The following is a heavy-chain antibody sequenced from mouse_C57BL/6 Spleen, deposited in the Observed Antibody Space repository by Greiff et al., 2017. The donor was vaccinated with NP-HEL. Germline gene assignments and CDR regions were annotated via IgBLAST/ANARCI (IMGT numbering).Heavy chain of an antibody. Sequence: VQLQQSGPELVKPGASVKISCKASGYTFTDYYMNWVKQSHGKSLEWIGDINPNNGGTSYNQKFKGKATLTVDKSSSTAYMELRSLTSEDSAVYYCARNRGYYFDYWGQGTTLTVSS. CDR3: ARNRGYYFDY. J-gene: IGHJ2*01. CDR2: INPNNGGT. V-gene: IGHV1-26*01. CDR1: GYTFTDYY.